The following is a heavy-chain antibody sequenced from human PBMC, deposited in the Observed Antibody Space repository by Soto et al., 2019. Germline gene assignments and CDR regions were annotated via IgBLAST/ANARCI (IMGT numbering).Heavy chain of an antibody. V-gene: IGHV3-48*03. Sequence: GGSLRLSCGASGFTFISYEMNWVRQAPGKGLEWVSYISSSGSTIYYADSVKGRFTISRDNAKNSLYLQMNSLRAEDTAVYYCARDRELWFGFMDVWGQGTTVTVSS. CDR1: GFTFISYE. J-gene: IGHJ6*02. CDR3: ARDRELWFGFMDV. D-gene: IGHD3-10*01. CDR2: ISSSGSTI.